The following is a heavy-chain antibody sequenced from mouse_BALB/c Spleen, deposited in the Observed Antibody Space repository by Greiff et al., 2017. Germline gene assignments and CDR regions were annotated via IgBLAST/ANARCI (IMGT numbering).Heavy chain of an antibody. CDR2: IYPGDGDT. J-gene: IGHJ2*01. Sequence: QVHVKQSGAELARPGASVKLSCKASGYTFTSYWMQWVKQRPGQGLEWIGAIYPGDGDTRYTQKFKGKATLTADKSSSTAYMQLSSLASEDSAVYYCARGELYYFDYWGQGTTLTVSS. CDR3: ARGELYYFDY. V-gene: IGHV1-87*01. CDR1: GYTFTSYW.